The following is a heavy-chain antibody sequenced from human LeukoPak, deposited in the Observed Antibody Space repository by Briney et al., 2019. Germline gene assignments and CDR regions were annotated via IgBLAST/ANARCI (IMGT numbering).Heavy chain of an antibody. D-gene: IGHD2-15*01. V-gene: IGHV3-23*01. Sequence: GVLRLSCAASGFTFSSYAMTWVRQAPGKGLEWVSVISGSGGGTHYADSVKGRFTLSRDNSKNNVFLQMNSLRAEDTAVYYCAKSIGGVVVVAADFWGQGTLVTVSS. CDR3: AKSIGGVVVVAADF. CDR1: GFTFSSYA. J-gene: IGHJ4*02. CDR2: ISGSGGGT.